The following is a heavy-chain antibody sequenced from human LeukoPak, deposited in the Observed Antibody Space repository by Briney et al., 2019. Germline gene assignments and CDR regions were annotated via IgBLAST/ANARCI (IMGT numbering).Heavy chain of an antibody. Sequence: ASVKVSCKASGYTFTGYYMHWVRQAPGQGLEWMGWINPNSGGTNYAQKFQGRVTMTRDTSISTAYMELSRLRSDDTAVYYCARDRFRIVVVVAATGRKNWFDPWGQGTLVTVSS. CDR1: GYTFTGYY. CDR2: INPNSGGT. D-gene: IGHD2-15*01. V-gene: IGHV1-2*02. CDR3: ARDRFRIVVVVAATGRKNWFDP. J-gene: IGHJ5*02.